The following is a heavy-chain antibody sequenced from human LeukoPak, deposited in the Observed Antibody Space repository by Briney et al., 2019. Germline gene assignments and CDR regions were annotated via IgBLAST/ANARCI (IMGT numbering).Heavy chain of an antibody. CDR1: GGSISRDY. V-gene: IGHV4-59*01. J-gene: IGHJ4*02. CDR2: IYYTGST. Sequence: SETLSLTCTVSGGSISRDYWSWIRQPPGKGLEWIGYIYYTGSTNYNPSLKSRVTISVDTSKNQFSLKLSSVTAADTAVYYCARDGYCSGGSCYYFDYWGQGTLVTVSS. D-gene: IGHD2-15*01. CDR3: ARDGYCSGGSCYYFDY.